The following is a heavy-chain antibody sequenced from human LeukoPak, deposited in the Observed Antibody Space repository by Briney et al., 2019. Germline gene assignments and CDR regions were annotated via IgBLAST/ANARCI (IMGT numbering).Heavy chain of an antibody. CDR2: ISYDGSNK. CDR3: AKERVGLGILTTAMDV. J-gene: IGHJ6*02. D-gene: IGHD4-17*01. Sequence: PGRSLRLSCAASGFTFSSYGMHWVRQAPGKGLEWVAVISYDGSNKYYADSVKGRFTISRDNSKNTLYLQMNSLRAEDTAVYYCAKERVGLGILTTAMDVWGQGTTVTVSS. V-gene: IGHV3-30*18. CDR1: GFTFSSYG.